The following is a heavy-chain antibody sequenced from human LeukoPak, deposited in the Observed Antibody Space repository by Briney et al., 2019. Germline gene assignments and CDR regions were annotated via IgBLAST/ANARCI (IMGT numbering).Heavy chain of an antibody. V-gene: IGHV3-23*01. CDR1: GFTFSSYA. CDR3: AKVASSSWFFDY. Sequence: GGSLRLSCAASGFTFSSYAMNWVRQAPGNGLEWVSTISGSGSNTYYADSVKGRFSISRDNSRNTLYLQMNSLRAEDTGVYYCAKVASSSWFFDYWGQGTLVTVSS. J-gene: IGHJ4*02. CDR2: ISGSGSNT. D-gene: IGHD6-13*01.